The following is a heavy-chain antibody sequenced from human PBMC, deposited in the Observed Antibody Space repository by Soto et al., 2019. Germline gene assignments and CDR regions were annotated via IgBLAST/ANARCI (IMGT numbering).Heavy chain of an antibody. CDR3: ARYEYSGYDGGAFDI. V-gene: IGHV4-59*08. Sequence: PSETLSLTCTVSGGSISSYYWSWIRQPPGKGLEWIGYIYYSGSTNYNPSLKSRVTISVDTSKNQFSLKLSSVTAADTAVYYCARYEYSGYDGGAFDIWGQGTMVTVSS. D-gene: IGHD5-12*01. J-gene: IGHJ3*02. CDR1: GGSISSYY. CDR2: IYYSGST.